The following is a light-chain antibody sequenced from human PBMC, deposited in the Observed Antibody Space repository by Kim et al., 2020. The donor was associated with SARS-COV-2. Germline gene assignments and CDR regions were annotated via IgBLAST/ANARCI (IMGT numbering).Light chain of an antibody. CDR3: HQYNANSSQV. J-gene: IGKJ2*01. Sequence: DIQMTQSPSTLSTYVGDRVTISCRASDYISNYLAWFQQKPWKAPRLLIYWGSYLVSGVPSRFSGSASGREFTFTISSLQADDFATYYCHQYNANSSQVFGQGTKLEI. V-gene: IGKV1-5*03. CDR2: WGS. CDR1: DYISNY.